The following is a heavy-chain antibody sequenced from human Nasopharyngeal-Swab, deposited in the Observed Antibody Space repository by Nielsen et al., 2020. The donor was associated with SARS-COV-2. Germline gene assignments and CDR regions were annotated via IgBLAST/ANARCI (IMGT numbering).Heavy chain of an antibody. CDR2: INHSGST. CDR3: ARAPLRGVDY. J-gene: IGHJ4*02. Sequence: SETLSLTCAVYGGSFSGYYWSWIRQPPGKGLEWIGEINHSGSTNYNPSLKSRVTISVDTSKNQFSLKLNSVTAADTAVYYCARAPLRGVDYWGQGTLVTVSS. CDR1: GGSFSGYY. D-gene: IGHD4-17*01. V-gene: IGHV4-34*01.